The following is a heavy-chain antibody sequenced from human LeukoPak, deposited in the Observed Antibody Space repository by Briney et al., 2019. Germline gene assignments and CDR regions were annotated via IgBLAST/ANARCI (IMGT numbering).Heavy chain of an antibody. CDR3: ARGAYSSGWAYFDH. D-gene: IGHD6-19*01. Sequence: GGPLRLSCAASGFTVSCNYMSWVRQAPGKGLEWVSYISFSVNTKYYGDSVKGRFTISRDNAKNSLCLHMDSLRAEDTAVYYCARGAYSSGWAYFDHWGQGTLVTVSS. J-gene: IGHJ4*02. V-gene: IGHV3-11*04. CDR2: ISFSVNTK. CDR1: GFTVSCNY.